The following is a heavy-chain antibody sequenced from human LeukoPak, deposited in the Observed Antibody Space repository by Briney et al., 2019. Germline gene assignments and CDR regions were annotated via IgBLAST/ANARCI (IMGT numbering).Heavy chain of an antibody. J-gene: IGHJ4*02. CDR1: GYSFTTYW. Sequence: GESLKISCRGSGYSFTTYWIGWVRQMPGKGLEWMGIIYPGDSDTRYSPSFQGQVTMSADKSISTAYLQWSSLKASDTAMYYCARLSKIWNYGYWGQGTLVTVSS. CDR3: ARLSKIWNYGY. D-gene: IGHD1-7*01. V-gene: IGHV5-51*01. CDR2: IYPGDSDT.